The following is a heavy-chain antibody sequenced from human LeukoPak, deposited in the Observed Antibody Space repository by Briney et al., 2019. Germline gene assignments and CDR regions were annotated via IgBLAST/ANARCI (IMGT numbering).Heavy chain of an antibody. Sequence: PGGSLRLSCEASGFTFGSYAMYWVRQAPGKGLDCVAGIFGSGGRPHYADSVKGRFTISRDNSRNTVYLQINSLRAEDTAVYYCGKTTAGYSSGQKPAWPVDYWGQGTLVTVSS. V-gene: IGHV3-23*01. D-gene: IGHD5-18*01. CDR1: GFTFGSYA. CDR3: GKTTAGYSSGQKPAWPVDY. CDR2: IFGSGGRP. J-gene: IGHJ4*02.